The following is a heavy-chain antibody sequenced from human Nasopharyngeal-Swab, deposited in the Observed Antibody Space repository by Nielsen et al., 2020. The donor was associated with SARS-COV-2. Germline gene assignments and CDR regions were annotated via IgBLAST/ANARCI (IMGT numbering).Heavy chain of an antibody. V-gene: IGHV1-69*05. CDR2: IIPIFGTA. CDR3: AGQAAYCGGEWFGY. D-gene: IGHD2-21*01. CDR1: GGTFSSYA. J-gene: IGHJ4*02. Sequence: SVKVSCKASGGTFSSYAISWVRQAPGQGLEWMGEIIPIFGTANYAQKLQGRVTMTTDTSTSTAYMELRSLRSEDTAVYYCAGQAAYCGGEWFGYWGQGTLVTVSS.